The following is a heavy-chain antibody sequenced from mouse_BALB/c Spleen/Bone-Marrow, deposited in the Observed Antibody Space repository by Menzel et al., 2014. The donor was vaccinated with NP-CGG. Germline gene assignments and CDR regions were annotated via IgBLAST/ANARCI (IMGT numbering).Heavy chain of an antibody. CDR3: ARAYDFLDY. CDR1: GYSFTSYY. CDR2: IDPFNGGT. D-gene: IGHD2-4*01. J-gene: IGHJ2*01. V-gene: IGHV1S135*01. Sequence: EVQLQQSGPELMKPGASVKISCKASGYSFTSYYMHWVKQSHGKSLEWIGYIDPFNGGTSYNQKFKGKATLTVDKSSNTAYMHLSSLTSEDSAVYCCARAYDFLDYWGQGSTLTVSS.